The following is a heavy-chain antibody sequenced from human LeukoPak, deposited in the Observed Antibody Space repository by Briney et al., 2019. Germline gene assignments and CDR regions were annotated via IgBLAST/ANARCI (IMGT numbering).Heavy chain of an antibody. Sequence: GGSLRLSCAASGFTFSSYAMSWVRQAPGKGLEWVANIKQDGSERDYVDSVKGRFTISRDDAKNSLYLQMNSLRAEDTAVYYCARGITMANWGPGTLVTVSS. CDR3: ARGITMAN. V-gene: IGHV3-7*04. CDR2: IKQDGSER. D-gene: IGHD3-10*01. J-gene: IGHJ4*02. CDR1: GFTFSSYA.